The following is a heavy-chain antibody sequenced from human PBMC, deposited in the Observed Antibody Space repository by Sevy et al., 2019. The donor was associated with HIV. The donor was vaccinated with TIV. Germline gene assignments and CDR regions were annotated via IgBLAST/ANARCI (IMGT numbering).Heavy chain of an antibody. CDR2: ISSSSSYI. Sequence: GGSLRLSCAASGFTFSSYSMNWVRQAPGKGLEWVSSISSSSSYIYYAHSVKGRFTISRDNAKNSLYLQMNSLRAEDTAVYYCARGYDEANWFDPWGQGTLVTVSS. CDR3: ARGYDEANWFDP. V-gene: IGHV3-21*01. D-gene: IGHD3-22*01. CDR1: GFTFSSYS. J-gene: IGHJ5*02.